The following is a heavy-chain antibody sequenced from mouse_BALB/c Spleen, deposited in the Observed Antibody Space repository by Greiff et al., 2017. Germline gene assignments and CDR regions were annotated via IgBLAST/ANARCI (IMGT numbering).Heavy chain of an antibody. CDR2: IYPYNGGT. Sequence: EVQRVESGPELVKPGASVKISCKASGYTFTDYNMHWVKQSHGKSLEWIGYIYPYNGGTGYNQKFKSKATLTVDNSSSTAYMELRSLTSEDSAVYYCASGGYDAMDYWGQGTSVTVSS. J-gene: IGHJ4*01. V-gene: IGHV1S29*02. CDR1: GYTFTDYN. CDR3: ASGGYDAMDY.